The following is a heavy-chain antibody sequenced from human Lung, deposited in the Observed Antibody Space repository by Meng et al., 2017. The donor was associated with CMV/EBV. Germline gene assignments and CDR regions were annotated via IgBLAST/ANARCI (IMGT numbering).Heavy chain of an antibody. J-gene: IGHJ4*02. CDR2: INPSGGSA. V-gene: IGHV1-46*02. D-gene: IGHD3-3*01. CDR3: ARVIGQFSGPDFWSGYFDY. Sequence: TVNGQYKYWVRQAPGQGLEWVGMINPSGGSASYAPKFKGRVTVTSDTSTSTVYMELSSLRSEDTAVFYCARVIGQFSGPDFWSGYFDYWGQGTLVTVSS. CDR1: TVNGQY.